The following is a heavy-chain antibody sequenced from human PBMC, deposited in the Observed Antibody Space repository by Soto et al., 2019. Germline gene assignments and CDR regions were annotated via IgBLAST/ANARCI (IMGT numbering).Heavy chain of an antibody. D-gene: IGHD3-10*01. CDR3: TRCYYGSGDYYYYYGMEV. Sequence: PGGALRLSCTASGFTFGDYAMSWVRQAPGKGLEWVGFIRSKAYGGTTEYAASVKGRFTISRDDSKSIAYLQMNSLKTEDTAVYYCTRCYYGSGDYYYYYGMEVWGQGTTVTVS. J-gene: IGHJ6*02. CDR1: GFTFGDYA. CDR2: IRSKAYGGTT. V-gene: IGHV3-49*04.